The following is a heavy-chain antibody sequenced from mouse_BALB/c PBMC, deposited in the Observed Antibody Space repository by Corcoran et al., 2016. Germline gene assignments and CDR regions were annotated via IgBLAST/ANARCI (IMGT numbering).Heavy chain of an antibody. V-gene: IGHV1-9*01. CDR3: ARNYGYDRRWYFDV. CDR2: ILPGSGST. D-gene: IGHD2-2*01. CDR1: GYTFSSYW. Sequence: QVQLQQSGAELMKPGASVKISCKATGYTFSSYWIEWVKQRPGHGIEWIGEILPGSGSTNYNEKFKGKATFTADTSSNTAYMQLSSLTSEDSAVYYCARNYGYDRRWYFDVWGAGTTVTVSS. J-gene: IGHJ1*01.